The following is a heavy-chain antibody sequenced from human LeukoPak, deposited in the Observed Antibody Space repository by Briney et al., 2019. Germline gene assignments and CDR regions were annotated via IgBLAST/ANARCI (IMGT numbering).Heavy chain of an antibody. CDR3: ARARITMVRGGVRGCYFDY. Sequence: GGSLRLSCAASGFTFSSYEMNWVRQAPGKRLEWVSYISSSGSTIYYADSVKGRFTISRDNAKNSLYLQMNSLRAEDTAVYYCARARITMVRGGVRGCYFDYWGQGTLVTVSS. V-gene: IGHV3-48*03. CDR2: ISSSGSTI. CDR1: GFTFSSYE. D-gene: IGHD3-10*01. J-gene: IGHJ4*02.